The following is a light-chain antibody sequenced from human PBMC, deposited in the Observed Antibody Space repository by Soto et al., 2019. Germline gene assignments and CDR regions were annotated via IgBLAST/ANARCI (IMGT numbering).Light chain of an antibody. CDR1: QTLTSSY. CDR2: GAS. J-gene: IGKJ1*01. V-gene: IGKV3-20*01. CDR3: QQYGSSPRT. Sequence: ESVLAQSPGTLSLSPGESVSLSCRASQTLTSSYLAWYQQKPGQAPRLLIYGASSRATGIPDRFRGSGSGTDFTLTITRLEPEDFAVYYCQQYGSSPRTFGQGTKVDIK.